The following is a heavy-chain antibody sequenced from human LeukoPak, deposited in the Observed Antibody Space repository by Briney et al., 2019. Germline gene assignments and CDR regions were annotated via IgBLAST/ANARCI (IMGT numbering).Heavy chain of an antibody. CDR2: IRSKANNYAT. CDR3: TRRTLYGSGNIDAFDI. V-gene: IGHV3-73*01. J-gene: IGHJ3*02. D-gene: IGHD3-10*01. Sequence: PGGSLRLSCAASGFTFSGSAMHWVRQASGKGLEWVGRIRSKANNYATAYAASVKGRFTISRDDSRNTAYLQMNSLKTEDTAVYYCTRRTLYGSGNIDAFDIWGQGTMVTVFS. CDR1: GFTFSGSA.